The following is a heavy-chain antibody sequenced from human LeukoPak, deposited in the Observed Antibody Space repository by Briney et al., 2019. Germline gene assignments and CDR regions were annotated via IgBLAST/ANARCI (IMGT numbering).Heavy chain of an antibody. V-gene: IGHV3-7*01. CDR2: IKQDGSEK. D-gene: IGHD3-22*01. Sequence: GGSLRLSCAASGFTFSIYWMSWVRQAPGRGLEWVANIKQDGSEKYYVDSVKGRFTISRDNAKNSLYLQMNSLRAEDTAVYYCARALNYYDSSGYYADYWGQGTLVTVSS. CDR3: ARALNYYDSSGYYADY. J-gene: IGHJ4*02. CDR1: GFTFSIYW.